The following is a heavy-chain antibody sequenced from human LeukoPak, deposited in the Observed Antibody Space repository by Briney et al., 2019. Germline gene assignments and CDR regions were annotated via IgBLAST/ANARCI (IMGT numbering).Heavy chain of an antibody. D-gene: IGHD2-15*01. CDR2: ISSSGSDT. Sequence: PGGSLRLSCAASGFXFSSYWMSWVRQAPGKGLEWVSNISSSGSDTYHADSVKGRYTISRDKSKNTLYLQMNSLRAEDTAVYYCARQIGYCSSGTCYFDFWGQGSLVTVSS. V-gene: IGHV3-23*01. CDR1: GFXFSSYW. J-gene: IGHJ4*02. CDR3: ARQIGYCSSGTCYFDF.